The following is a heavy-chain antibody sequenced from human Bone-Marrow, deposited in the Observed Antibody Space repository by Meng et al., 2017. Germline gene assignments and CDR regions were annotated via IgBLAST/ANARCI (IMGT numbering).Heavy chain of an antibody. D-gene: IGHD3-9*01. CDR2: INHSGST. J-gene: IGHJ3*02. CDR1: GGSFSGYY. CDR3: AREQYYDILTGYSTYDAFDI. Sequence: SETLSLTCAVYGGSFSGYYWSWIRQPLGKGLEWIGEINHSGSTNYNPSLKSRVTISVDTSKNQFSLKLSSVTAADTAVYYCAREQYYDILTGYSTYDAFDIWGQGTMVTVSS. V-gene: IGHV4-34*01.